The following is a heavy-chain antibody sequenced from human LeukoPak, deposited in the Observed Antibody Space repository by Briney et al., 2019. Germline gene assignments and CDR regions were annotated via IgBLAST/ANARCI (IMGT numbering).Heavy chain of an antibody. CDR3: AKALVTGGLFDS. Sequence: PGGSLRLSCAASGFTFNNYAMSWVRQAPGKGLEWVSAISASGSGTYYADSVKGRFTISRDNSKNTLFLQMNSLRAEDTAIYYCAKALVTGGLFDSWGQGTLVTVSS. D-gene: IGHD4-23*01. V-gene: IGHV3-23*01. J-gene: IGHJ4*02. CDR2: ISASGSGT. CDR1: GFTFNNYA.